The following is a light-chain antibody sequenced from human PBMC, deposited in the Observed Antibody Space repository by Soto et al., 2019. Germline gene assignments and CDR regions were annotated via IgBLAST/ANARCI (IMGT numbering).Light chain of an antibody. CDR3: SSFTSRHTWV. J-gene: IGLJ3*02. CDR1: SSDVGGYNY. V-gene: IGLV2-14*01. Sequence: QAVVTQPASVSGSPGQSIAISCTGTSSDVGGYNYVSWYQQYPGKAPKVIIYEVTNRPSGVSNRFSGSKSGNTASLTISGLQGEDEADYYCSSFTSRHTWVFGGGTKLTVL. CDR2: EVT.